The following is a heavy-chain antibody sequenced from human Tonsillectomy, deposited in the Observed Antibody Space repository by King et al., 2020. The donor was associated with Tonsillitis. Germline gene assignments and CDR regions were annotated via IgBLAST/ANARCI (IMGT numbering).Heavy chain of an antibody. D-gene: IGHD2-21*01. CDR3: ARDEAYSSFDY. Sequence: VQLVESGGGLVQPGGSLKLSCAASEFTFSRSWMTWVRQAPGKGLQWVATIKPDRSEKYYADSVKGRFSVSRDNAKKSLDLQMNSLRSEDTALYYCARDEAYSSFDYWGQGTLVTVSS. CDR2: IKPDRSEK. CDR1: EFTFSRSW. J-gene: IGHJ4*02. V-gene: IGHV3-7*01.